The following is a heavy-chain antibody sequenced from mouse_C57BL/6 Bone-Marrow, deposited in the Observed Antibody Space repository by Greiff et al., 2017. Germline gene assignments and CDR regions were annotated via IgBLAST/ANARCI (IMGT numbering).Heavy chain of an antibody. J-gene: IGHJ4*01. D-gene: IGHD1-1*01. CDR1: GYTFTSYG. Sequence: VQLQQSGAELARPGASVKLSCKASGYTFTSYGISWVKQRTGQGLEWIGEIYPRSGNTYYNEKFKGKATLTADKSSSTAYMELRSLTSEDSAVYFCATYGNAMDYWGQGTSVTVSS. CDR2: IYPRSGNT. CDR3: ATYGNAMDY. V-gene: IGHV1-81*01.